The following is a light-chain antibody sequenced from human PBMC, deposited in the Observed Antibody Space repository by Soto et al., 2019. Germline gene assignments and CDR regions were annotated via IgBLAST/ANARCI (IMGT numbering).Light chain of an antibody. Sequence: QSVLTQPPSASGTPGQRVTISCSGSSSNSGSNTVNWSQQFPGTAPKLLIYSNNQRPSGVPDRFSGSKSGTSASLAISGLQSEDEADYYCAAWDDSLNGYYVFGTGTKVTVL. CDR3: AAWDDSLNGYYV. CDR1: SSNSGSNT. V-gene: IGLV1-44*01. CDR2: SNN. J-gene: IGLJ1*01.